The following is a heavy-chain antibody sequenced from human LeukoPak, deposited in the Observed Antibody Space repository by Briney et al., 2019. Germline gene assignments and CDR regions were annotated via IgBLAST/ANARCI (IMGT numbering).Heavy chain of an antibody. CDR3: TTVAGVVPAAIPDAFDI. V-gene: IGHV3-15*01. J-gene: IGHJ3*02. CDR1: GFTFSNAW. D-gene: IGHD2-2*02. CDR2: IKSKTDGGTT. Sequence: GGSLRLSCAASGFTFSNAWMSWARQAPGKGLEWVGRIKSKTDGGTTDYAAPVKGRFTISRDDSKNTLYLQMNSLKTEDTAVYYCTTVAGVVPAAIPDAFDIWGQGTMVTVSS.